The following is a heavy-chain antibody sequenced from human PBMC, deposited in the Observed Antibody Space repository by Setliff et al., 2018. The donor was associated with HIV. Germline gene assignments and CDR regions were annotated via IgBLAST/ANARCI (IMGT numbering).Heavy chain of an antibody. CDR2: IYYNGTT. D-gene: IGHD6-19*01. V-gene: IGHV4-39*07. CDR3: ARLGRRDGWGRIAVSGWTWFDP. CDR1: GGSITRSSYY. Sequence: ASETLSLTCTVSGGSITRSSYYWGWIRQSPGKGLEWLGSIYYNGTTFYNPSLTSRVTISVDKSKNQFSLNLTSVTAADTAVYYCARLGRRDGWGRIAVSGWTWFDPWGQGTLVTV. J-gene: IGHJ5*02.